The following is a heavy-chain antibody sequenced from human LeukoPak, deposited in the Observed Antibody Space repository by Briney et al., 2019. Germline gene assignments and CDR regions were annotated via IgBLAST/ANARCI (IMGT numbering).Heavy chain of an antibody. CDR2: LYSDGART. J-gene: IGHJ4*02. CDR1: GFTVSSSF. D-gene: IGHD3-10*01. Sequence: GGSLRLSCAASGFTVSSSFLSWVRQAPGKGLEWLSILYSDGARTQYADSAKGRFTISRDNSKNTLYLQMNSLRAEDTAVYYCAKAQRITMVRGVPFDYWGQGTLVTVSS. V-gene: IGHV3-66*01. CDR3: AKAQRITMVRGVPFDY.